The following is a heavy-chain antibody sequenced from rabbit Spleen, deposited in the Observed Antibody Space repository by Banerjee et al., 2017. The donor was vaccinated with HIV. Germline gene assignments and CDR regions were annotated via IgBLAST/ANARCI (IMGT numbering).Heavy chain of an antibody. CDR3: ARDGAGGSYFAL. D-gene: IGHD8-1*01. CDR1: GFDFSSYG. Sequence: QQQLVESGGGLVQPGGSLKLSCKASGFDFSSYGVSWVRQAPGKGLEWIGYIDPIFGTTYYASWAKGRFTISKTSSTTVTLQMTILTAADTATYFCARDGAGGSYFALWGQGTLVTVS. V-gene: IGHV1S45*01. CDR2: IDPIFGTT. J-gene: IGHJ6*01.